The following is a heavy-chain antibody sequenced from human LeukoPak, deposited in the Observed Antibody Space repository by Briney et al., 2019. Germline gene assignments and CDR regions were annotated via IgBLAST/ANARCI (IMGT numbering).Heavy chain of an antibody. J-gene: IGHJ4*02. CDR1: GFTFSSYS. CDR2: ISSSSSYI. CDR3: AISSGSYLYYFDY. Sequence: PGGSLRLSCAASGFTFSSYSMNWVRQAPGKGLEWVSSISSSSSYIYYADSVKGRFTISRDNAKNSLYLQMNSLRAEDTAVYYCAISSGSYLYYFDYWGQGTLVTVPS. D-gene: IGHD1-26*01. V-gene: IGHV3-21*01.